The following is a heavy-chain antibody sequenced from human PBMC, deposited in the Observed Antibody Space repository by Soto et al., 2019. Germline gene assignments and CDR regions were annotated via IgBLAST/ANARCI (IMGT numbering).Heavy chain of an antibody. CDR1: GFTFSSYA. CDR2: ISYDGSNK. D-gene: IGHD3-3*01. Sequence: PGGSLRLSCAASGFTFSSYAMHWVRQAPGKGLEWVAVISYDGSNKYYADSVKGRFTISRDNSKNTLYLQMNSLRAEDTAVYYCARDFFITEGYDFWSGYYSGMKNWFDPWGQGTLVTVSS. V-gene: IGHV3-30-3*01. CDR3: ARDFFITEGYDFWSGYYSGMKNWFDP. J-gene: IGHJ5*02.